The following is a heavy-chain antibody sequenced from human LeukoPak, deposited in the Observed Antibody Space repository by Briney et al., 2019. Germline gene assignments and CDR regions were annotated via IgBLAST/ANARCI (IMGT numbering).Heavy chain of an antibody. CDR2: INTDNGDT. Sequence: AASVKVSCTASGYTFTNYIISWVRQAPGQGLEWMGWINTDNGDTKYAQKLQGRVSMTTDTSTSTAYMELRSLRSDDTAFYYCARDGYFDYWGHGTLVTVSS. V-gene: IGHV1-18*04. CDR1: GYTFTNYI. CDR3: ARDGYFDY. J-gene: IGHJ4*01.